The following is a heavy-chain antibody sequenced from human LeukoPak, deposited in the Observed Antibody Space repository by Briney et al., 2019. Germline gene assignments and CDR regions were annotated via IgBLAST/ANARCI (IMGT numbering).Heavy chain of an antibody. CDR2: IYSGGST. CDR1: GFTVSSNY. V-gene: IGHV3-53*01. Sequence: GGSLRLSCAASGFTVSSNYMSWVRQAPGKGLEWVSVIYSGGSTYYADSVKGRFTISRDNSKNTLYLQMNSLRAEDTAVYYCARDILTDSDYWGQGTLATVSS. J-gene: IGHJ4*02. CDR3: ARDILTDSDY. D-gene: IGHD3-9*01.